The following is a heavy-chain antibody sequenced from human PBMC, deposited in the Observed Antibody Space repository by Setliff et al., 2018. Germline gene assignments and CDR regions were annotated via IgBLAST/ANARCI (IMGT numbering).Heavy chain of an antibody. V-gene: IGHV4-4*02. D-gene: IGHD6-6*01. Sequence: PSETLSLTCDVSGVSINSLTWWSWVRQSPGKGLEWIGEIYHDGNTRFNPSVNYNPSLKGRVTISIDKSKNQFSLKLTSVTAADTAVYYCARGRNVAARLLDSWGQGAQVTVSS. J-gene: IGHJ4*02. CDR2: IYHDGNTRFNPSV. CDR3: ARGRNVAARLLDS. CDR1: GVSINSLTW.